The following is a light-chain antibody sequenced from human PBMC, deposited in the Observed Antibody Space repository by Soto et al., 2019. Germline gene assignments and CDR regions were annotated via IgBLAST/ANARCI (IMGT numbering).Light chain of an antibody. CDR1: NSDVGGYSY. CDR2: EVS. Sequence: QSALTQPASVSGSPGQSITISCTGTNSDVGGYSYVSWYQQHPDKAPKLIIYEVSNRPSGVSLRFSGSKSANTASLTISGLQAEDEADYFCGSYTTTYTILFGGGTKLTVL. V-gene: IGLV2-14*03. CDR3: GSYTTTYTIL. J-gene: IGLJ2*01.